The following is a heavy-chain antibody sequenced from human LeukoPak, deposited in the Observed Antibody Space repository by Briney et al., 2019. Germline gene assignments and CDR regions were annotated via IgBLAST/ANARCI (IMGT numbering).Heavy chain of an antibody. D-gene: IGHD5-24*01. CDR2: ISGRGVST. CDR3: AKDRRDAYTGDAFDI. J-gene: IGHJ3*02. CDR1: GFTFSTNA. V-gene: IGHV3-23*01. Sequence: GGSLRLSCAASGFTFSTNAMSWVRQAPGKGLEWVSGISGRGVSTYYADAVKGRFTISRDNSKNMLYLQMNSLRAEDTAVYYCAKDRRDAYTGDAFDIWGQGTMVTVSS.